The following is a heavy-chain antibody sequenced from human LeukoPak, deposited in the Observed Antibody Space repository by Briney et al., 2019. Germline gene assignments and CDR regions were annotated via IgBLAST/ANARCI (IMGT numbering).Heavy chain of an antibody. Sequence: PGGSLRLSCAASGFTFDDYAMHWVRQAPGKGLEWVSLISGVGGSTYYADSVKGRFTISRDNSKNSLYLQMNSLRTEDTALYYCAKDLGDYVWGSYRPPPGFFDYWGQGTLVTVSS. CDR3: AKDLGDYVWGSYRPPPGFFDY. D-gene: IGHD3-16*02. CDR2: ISGVGGST. V-gene: IGHV3-43*02. J-gene: IGHJ4*02. CDR1: GFTFDDYA.